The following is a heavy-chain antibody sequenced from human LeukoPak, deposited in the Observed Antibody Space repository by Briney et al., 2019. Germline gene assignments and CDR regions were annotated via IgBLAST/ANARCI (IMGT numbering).Heavy chain of an antibody. CDR3: ARIGGPRKSPIFDY. Sequence: PSETLSLTCTVSGGSISSYYWSWIRQPAGKGLEWIGRIYTSGSTNYNPSLKSRVTMSVDTSKNQFSLKLSSVTAADTAVYYCARIGGPRKSPIFDYWGQGTLVTVSS. J-gene: IGHJ4*02. D-gene: IGHD3-16*01. CDR2: IYTSGST. CDR1: GGSISSYY. V-gene: IGHV4-4*07.